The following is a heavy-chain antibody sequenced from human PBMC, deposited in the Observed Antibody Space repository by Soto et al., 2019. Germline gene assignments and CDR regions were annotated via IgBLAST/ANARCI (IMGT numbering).Heavy chain of an antibody. J-gene: IGHJ4*02. V-gene: IGHV3-7*01. D-gene: IGHD6-13*01. Sequence: GGSLRLSCAASGFTFSSYWMSWVRQAPGKGLEWVANIKQDGSEKYYVDSVKGRFTISRDNAKNSLYLQMNSLRAEDTAVYYCAREKSPIAAAPSGYWGQGTLVTVSS. CDR2: IKQDGSEK. CDR1: GFTFSSYW. CDR3: AREKSPIAAAPSGY.